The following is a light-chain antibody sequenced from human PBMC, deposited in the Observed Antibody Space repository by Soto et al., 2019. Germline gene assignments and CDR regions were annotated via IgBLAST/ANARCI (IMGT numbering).Light chain of an antibody. CDR2: DAS. CDR3: QQRASWPIT. Sequence: ESVLTQSPATLSLSPGERATLSCRASQSVRNELARYQQKPGQPPRLLIYDASNRATGIPARFSGSGSGTDFTLTISSLDPEDFAIYYCQQRASWPITFGQGTRLEIK. V-gene: IGKV3-11*01. J-gene: IGKJ5*01. CDR1: QSVRNE.